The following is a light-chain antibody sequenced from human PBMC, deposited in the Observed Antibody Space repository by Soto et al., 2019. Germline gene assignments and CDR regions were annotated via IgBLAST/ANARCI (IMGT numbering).Light chain of an antibody. CDR1: QSVSSNY. CDR3: QHYGNSPLT. V-gene: IGKV3-20*01. CDR2: GAS. J-gene: IGKJ4*01. Sequence: EIVLTQSPGTLSLSPGERATLSCRASQSVSSNYLAWYQHKPGQAPRLLIYGASRRATGLPDRFTGSWSETDFTLPISCLEPEGFALSHFQHYGNSPLTFGGATQVQIK.